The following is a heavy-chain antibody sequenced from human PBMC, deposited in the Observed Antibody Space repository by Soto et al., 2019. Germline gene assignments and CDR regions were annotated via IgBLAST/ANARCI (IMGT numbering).Heavy chain of an antibody. CDR2: IFHTGAT. J-gene: IGHJ4*02. V-gene: IGHV4-39*01. CDR3: ARRRIVPTTNFDY. Sequence: PSETLSLTCTVFGDSISSSSFYWGWIRQPPGKGLEWIGHIFHTGATYQNPTLKSRLRMSVDTSKNQFSLNLSSVTATDTAVYYCARRRIVPTTNFDYWGQGTLVTVSS. D-gene: IGHD1-26*01. CDR1: GDSISSSSFY.